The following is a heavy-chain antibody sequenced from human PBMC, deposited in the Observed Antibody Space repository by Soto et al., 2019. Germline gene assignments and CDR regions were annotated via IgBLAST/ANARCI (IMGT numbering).Heavy chain of an antibody. D-gene: IGHD6-19*01. CDR3: ARAVAGTSAYYYHFYYMDV. J-gene: IGHJ6*03. Sequence: QVQLVESGGGLVKPGGSLRLSCAASGFTFSDHYMSWIRQAPGKGLEWVSYISSSGSTIYYADSVKGRFTISSDNAKNSLYLQMDSLRDEDTAVYYCARAVAGTSAYYYHFYYMDVWGKGTTVTVSS. CDR2: ISSSGSTI. V-gene: IGHV3-11*01. CDR1: GFTFSDHY.